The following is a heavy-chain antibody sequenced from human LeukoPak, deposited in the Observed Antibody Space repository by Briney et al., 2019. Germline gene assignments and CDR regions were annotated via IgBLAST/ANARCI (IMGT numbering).Heavy chain of an antibody. J-gene: IGHJ4*02. D-gene: IGHD5-18*01. CDR3: AARQRRGYSYGPYYFDY. V-gene: IGHV4-34*01. CDR2: INHSGST. CDR1: GGSFSGYY. Sequence: KPSETLSLTCAVYGGSFSGYYWSWIRQPPGKGLEWIGEINHSGSTNYNPSLKSRVTISVDTFKNQFSLKLSSVTAADTAVYYCAARQRRGYSYGPYYFDYWGQGTLVTVSS.